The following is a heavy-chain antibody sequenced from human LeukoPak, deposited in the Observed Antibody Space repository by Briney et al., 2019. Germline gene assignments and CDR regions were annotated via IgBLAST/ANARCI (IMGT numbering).Heavy chain of an antibody. CDR1: GFTFSSYE. J-gene: IGHJ6*03. Sequence: GGSLRLSCAASGFTFSSYEMNWVRQAPGKGLEWVSYISSSGSTIYYADSVKGRFTISRDNAKNTLYLQMNSLRAEDTAVYYCARGGVGAASVYYYYYMDVWGKGTTVTVSS. CDR3: ARGGVGAASVYYYYYMDV. CDR2: ISSSGSTI. D-gene: IGHD1-26*01. V-gene: IGHV3-48*03.